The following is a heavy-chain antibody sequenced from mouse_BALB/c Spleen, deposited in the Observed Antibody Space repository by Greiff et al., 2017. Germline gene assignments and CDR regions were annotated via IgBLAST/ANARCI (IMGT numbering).Heavy chain of an antibody. CDR1: GYSFTSYY. CDR3: ARYYYGPGGFAY. Sequence: EVQLQQSGPELMKPGASVKISCKASGYSFTSYYMHWVKQSHGKSLEWIGYIDPFNGGTSYNQKFKGKATLTVDKSSSTAYMHLSSLTSEDSAVYYCARYYYGPGGFAYWGQGTLVTVSA. J-gene: IGHJ3*01. V-gene: IGHV1S135*01. D-gene: IGHD1-1*01. CDR2: IDPFNGGT.